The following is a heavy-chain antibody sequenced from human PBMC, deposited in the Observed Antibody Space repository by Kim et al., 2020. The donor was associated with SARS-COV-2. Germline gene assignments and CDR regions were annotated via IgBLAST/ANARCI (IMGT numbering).Heavy chain of an antibody. CDR1: GFTFSSYA. CDR2: ISGSGGST. D-gene: IGHD3-22*01. CDR3: ANDSPLRADYYDSSGYTPGAFDI. V-gene: IGHV3-23*01. J-gene: IGHJ3*02. Sequence: GGSLRLSCAASGFTFSSYAMSWVRQAPGKGLEWVSAISGSGGSTYYADSVKGRFTISRDNSKNTLYLQMNSLRAEDTAVYYCANDSPLRADYYDSSGYTPGAFDIWGQGTMVTVSS.